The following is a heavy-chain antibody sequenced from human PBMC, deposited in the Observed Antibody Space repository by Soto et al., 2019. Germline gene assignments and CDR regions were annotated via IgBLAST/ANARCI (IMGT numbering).Heavy chain of an antibody. Sequence: QVQLVESGGGLVKPGGSLRISCAASGFTFSDYYMSWIRQAPGKGLAWVSYISSSGITTHYADSVKGRFTISRDNAKNSLSLQMNSLRAEDTAVYYCARDRDTNGPNWFDPWGQGTLVTVSS. CDR1: GFTFSDYY. D-gene: IGHD2-8*01. CDR2: ISSSGITT. CDR3: ARDRDTNGPNWFDP. V-gene: IGHV3-11*01. J-gene: IGHJ5*02.